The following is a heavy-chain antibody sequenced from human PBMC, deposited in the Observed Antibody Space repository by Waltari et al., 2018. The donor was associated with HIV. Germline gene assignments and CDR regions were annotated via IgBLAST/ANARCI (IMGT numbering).Heavy chain of an antibody. CDR3: ARDPSYFDFWSGYSDV. J-gene: IGHJ6*02. V-gene: IGHV3-21*05. Sequence: DVKVVESGGALVKPGGSLRLSCETYGFSLSDHRINWVRQAPGKGLEWIAYINNRRGDTFYADSVKGRFTISRDSAKDSIYLQMNSLRGEDTAVYYCARDPSYFDFWSGYSDVWGQGTTVTVSS. D-gene: IGHD3-3*01. CDR2: INNRRGDT. CDR1: GFSLSDHR.